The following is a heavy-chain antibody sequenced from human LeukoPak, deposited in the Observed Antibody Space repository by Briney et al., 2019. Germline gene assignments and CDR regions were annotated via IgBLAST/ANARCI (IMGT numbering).Heavy chain of an antibody. J-gene: IGHJ4*02. Sequence: SQTLSLTCTVSGGSISRLDDYWSWIRHPPGNGLEWIGYIYYSGRTYYNPSLKSRVTISVDTSKNQFSLKLSSVTAADTAVYYCAREIRGVPFVWGQGTLVTLSS. CDR2: IYYSGRT. V-gene: IGHV4-30-4*01. CDR3: AREIRGVPFV. D-gene: IGHD3-10*01. CDR1: GGSISRLDDY.